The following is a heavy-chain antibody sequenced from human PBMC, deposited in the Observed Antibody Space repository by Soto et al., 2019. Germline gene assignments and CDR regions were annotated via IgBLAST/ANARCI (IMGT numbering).Heavy chain of an antibody. J-gene: IGHJ4*02. Sequence: ASVKLACKAPGGAFSNHAINWVRQAPGQGLEWMGRIIPILGIANYAQKFQGRVTITADKSTSTAYMELSSLRSEDTAVYYCARAWGGEFPIPFDYWGQGTLVTVSS. CDR3: ARAWGGEFPIPFDY. V-gene: IGHV1-69*04. D-gene: IGHD3-16*01. CDR2: IIPILGIA. CDR1: GGAFSNHA.